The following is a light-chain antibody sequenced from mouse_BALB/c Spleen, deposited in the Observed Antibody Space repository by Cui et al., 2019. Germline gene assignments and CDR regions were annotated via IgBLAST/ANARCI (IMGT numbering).Light chain of an antibody. Sequence: TVIQHPASLPAATGETVTIRCITRTNRDDTMNWYQQKAGEPPKLLISGGNTLRPGGPSRVSSSGYGTDFVFTIENTFTEEVADYNFVQSDNMPLTFGWGTKLEIK. CDR2: GGN. CDR3: VQSDNMPLT. V-gene: IGKV17-127*01. CDR1: TNRDDT. J-gene: IGKJ2*01.